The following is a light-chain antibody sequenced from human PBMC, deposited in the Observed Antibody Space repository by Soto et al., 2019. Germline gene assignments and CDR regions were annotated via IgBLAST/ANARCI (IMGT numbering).Light chain of an antibody. CDR2: EVS. CDR1: GSDAGGYSY. V-gene: IGLV2-14*01. CDR3: SSYTNSNTPYVL. J-gene: IGLJ2*01. Sequence: QSALTQPASVSGSPGQSITISCTGTGSDAGGYSYVSWYQHHPGKAPKLMIYEVSNRPSGVSNRFSGSKSGNTASLTISGLQAEDEADYYCSSYTNSNTPYVLFGGGTKVTVL.